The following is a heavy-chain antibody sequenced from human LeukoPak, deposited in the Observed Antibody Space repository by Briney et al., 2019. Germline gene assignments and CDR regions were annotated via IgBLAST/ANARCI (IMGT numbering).Heavy chain of an antibody. V-gene: IGHV3-30*18. Sequence: GRSLRLSCVASGFSFSNSGMHWVRQAPGKGLEWVATIWFGEGSQNYADSVKGRFIISRDNSKNTLFLEMNSLRAEDTAVYFCAKGGRDTSHYYSDYWGQGTQVTVSS. D-gene: IGHD3-10*01. J-gene: IGHJ4*02. CDR3: AKGGRDTSHYYSDY. CDR1: GFSFSNSG. CDR2: IWFGEGSQ.